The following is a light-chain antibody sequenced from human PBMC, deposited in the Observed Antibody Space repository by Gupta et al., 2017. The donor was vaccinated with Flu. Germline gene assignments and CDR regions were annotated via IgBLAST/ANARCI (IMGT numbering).Light chain of an antibody. Sequence: DVVMTQSPLSLPVTLGPPASISCRSSQSLVYSDGNTYLHWFQQRPGQSPRRLIYQVSHRESGVPDRFSGSGSGTDFILKISRVEAEDVGVYYCMQGSRWPWAFGQGTKVEIK. J-gene: IGKJ1*01. V-gene: IGKV2-30*01. CDR1: QSLVYSDGNTY. CDR2: QVS. CDR3: MQGSRWPWA.